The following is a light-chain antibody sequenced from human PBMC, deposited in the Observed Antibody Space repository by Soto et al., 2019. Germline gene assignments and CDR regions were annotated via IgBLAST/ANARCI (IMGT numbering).Light chain of an antibody. CDR2: DAA. Sequence: EIVLTQSPATLSVSPGEKVTLSCRASQTIRTNLAWYQQRPGQAPNLLIYDAATRATALPARFSGSGSGTDFTLTIASLQSEDFAVYYCQQYETWPRTFGQGTRVEI. V-gene: IGKV3-15*01. CDR3: QQYETWPRT. CDR1: QTIRTN. J-gene: IGKJ1*01.